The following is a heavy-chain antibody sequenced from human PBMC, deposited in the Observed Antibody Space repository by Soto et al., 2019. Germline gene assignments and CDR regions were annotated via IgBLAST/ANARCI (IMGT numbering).Heavy chain of an antibody. Sequence: PGGSLRLSCEASGFTFNNYGMHWVRQAPGKGLEWVALISYDASKKYYADAVKGRFTIFRDNSRNTLYLEMNGLRTEDTAVYYCAKRRTIFGVVDRRTLDYWGQGTLVTV. J-gene: IGHJ4*02. D-gene: IGHD3-3*01. V-gene: IGHV3-30*18. CDR2: ISYDASKK. CDR3: AKRRTIFGVVDRRTLDY. CDR1: GFTFNNYG.